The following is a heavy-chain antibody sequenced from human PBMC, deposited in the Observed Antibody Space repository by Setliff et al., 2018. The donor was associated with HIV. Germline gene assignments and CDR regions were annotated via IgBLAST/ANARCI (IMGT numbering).Heavy chain of an antibody. Sequence: RPGGSLRLSCVASGFIFNKYGFSWVRQAPGKGLEWLSSINFNGGGTRYATSVKGRFTVSRDNARNSLYLDMSSLTADDTAFYFCARDHDDEWELRPLGFWGRGTLVTVSS. J-gene: IGHJ4*02. D-gene: IGHD1-26*01. V-gene: IGHV3-20*04. CDR2: INFNGGGT. CDR1: GFIFNKYG. CDR3: ARDHDDEWELRPLGF.